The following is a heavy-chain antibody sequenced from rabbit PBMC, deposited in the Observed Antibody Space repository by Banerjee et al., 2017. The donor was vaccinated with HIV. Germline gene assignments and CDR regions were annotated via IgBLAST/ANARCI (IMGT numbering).Heavy chain of an antibody. CDR3: ARGGL. J-gene: IGHJ4*01. V-gene: IGHV1S40*01. Sequence: QSLEESGGDLVKPGASLTLTCTASGFSVSNSYWIYWVRQAPGKGLEWIACIYAGGSDSTYYASWAKGRFTISKTSSTTVTLQMTSLTAADTATYFCARGGLWGPGTLVTVS. CDR2: IYAGGSDST. CDR1: GFSVSNSYW.